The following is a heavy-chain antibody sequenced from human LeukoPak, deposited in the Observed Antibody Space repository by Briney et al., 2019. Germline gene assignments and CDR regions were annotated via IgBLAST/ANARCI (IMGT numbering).Heavy chain of an antibody. CDR2: ISPSGGST. CDR1: GYTFTGYW. Sequence: ASVKVSCKAFGYTFTGYWMHWVRQAPGQGPEWMGVISPSGGSTIYAQKFKGRVTLTRDMSTSTAYMELSSLRSEDTAVYYCARAYLKYYYDSSGFTHFQHWGQGTLVTVSS. J-gene: IGHJ1*01. V-gene: IGHV1-46*01. CDR3: ARAYLKYYYDSSGFTHFQH. D-gene: IGHD3-22*01.